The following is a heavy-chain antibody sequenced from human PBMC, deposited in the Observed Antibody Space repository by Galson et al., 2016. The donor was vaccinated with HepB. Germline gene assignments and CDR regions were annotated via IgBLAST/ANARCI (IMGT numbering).Heavy chain of an antibody. D-gene: IGHD3-10*01. CDR1: GFTFDDYG. J-gene: IGHJ6*02. Sequence: SLRLSCAVSGFTFDDYGMTWVRQAPGKGLEWVSGINWSGDSTAYADSGKGRFTMYRDDARNSLYLQMSSLRVEDTALYQCARGLVGSGMDVWGQGTTVTVSS. CDR3: ARGLVGSGMDV. CDR2: INWSGDST. V-gene: IGHV3-20*01.